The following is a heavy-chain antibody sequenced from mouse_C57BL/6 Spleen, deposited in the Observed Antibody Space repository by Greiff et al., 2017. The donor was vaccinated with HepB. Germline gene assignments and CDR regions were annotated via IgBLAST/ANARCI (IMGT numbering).Heavy chain of an antibody. J-gene: IGHJ4*01. Sequence: EVKLQESGPGLVKPSQSLSLTCSVTGYSITSGYYWNWIRQFPGNKLEWMGYISYDGSNNYNPSLKNRISITRDTSKNQFFLKLNSVTTEDTATYYCASYYSPYYYAMDYWGQGTSVTVSS. CDR3: ASYYSPYYYAMDY. CDR1: GYSITSGYY. V-gene: IGHV3-6*01. CDR2: ISYDGSN. D-gene: IGHD2-12*01.